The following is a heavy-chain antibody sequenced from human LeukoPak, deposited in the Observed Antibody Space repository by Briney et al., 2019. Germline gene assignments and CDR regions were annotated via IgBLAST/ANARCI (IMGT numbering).Heavy chain of an antibody. D-gene: IGHD3-22*01. CDR3: ARASSGYYWDFDY. J-gene: IGHJ4*02. V-gene: IGHV4-39*01. Sequence: SETLSLTCTVSGDSISSYNYFWGWIRQPPGKGLEWFGSIYYSSNTYYNPSLNSRVTISADTSKNQFSLKVTSVTAADTAVYYCARASSGYYWDFDYWGQGTLVTVSS. CDR2: IYYSSNT. CDR1: GDSISSYNYF.